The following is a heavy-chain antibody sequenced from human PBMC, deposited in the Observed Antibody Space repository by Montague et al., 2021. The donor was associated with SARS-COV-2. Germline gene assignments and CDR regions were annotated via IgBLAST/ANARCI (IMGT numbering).Heavy chain of an antibody. D-gene: IGHD3-3*01. V-gene: IGHV4-34*01. Sequence: SETLSTCAVYSGSFSGYYWSWIRQPPGKGLEWIGEINHSGSTNYXPSLKSRVTISVDTSKNQFSLKLSSVTAADTAVYYCARGSSFVTIFGVVITDPLFDYWGQGTLVTVSS. CDR1: SGSFSGYY. CDR2: INHSGST. CDR3: ARGSSFVTIFGVVITDPLFDY. J-gene: IGHJ4*02.